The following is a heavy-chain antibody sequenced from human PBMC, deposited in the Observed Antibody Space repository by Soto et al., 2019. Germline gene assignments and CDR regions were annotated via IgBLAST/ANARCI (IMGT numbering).Heavy chain of an antibody. Sequence: EVQLWESGGGLVQPGGSLRLSCAVSGFTFSSHGMSWVRQAPGKGLEWVSAISGTGGTYYADSVKGRFTISRDNSKNALYLQMNNLRDEDTAVYYCAKDRRGAYCSGGICYSPDYWGQGTLVIVSS. CDR2: ISGTGGT. V-gene: IGHV3-23*01. CDR1: GFTFSSHG. CDR3: AKDRRGAYCSGGICYSPDY. J-gene: IGHJ4*02. D-gene: IGHD2-15*01.